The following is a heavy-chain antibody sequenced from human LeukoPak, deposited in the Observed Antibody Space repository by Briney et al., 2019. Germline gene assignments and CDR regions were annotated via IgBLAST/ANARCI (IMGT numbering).Heavy chain of an antibody. V-gene: IGHV3-53*01. D-gene: IGHD1-26*01. CDR3: ARGSTPYSGSYIDY. J-gene: IGHJ4*02. CDR1: RFTVSGKY. CDR2: IYSGGST. Sequence: GGSLRLSCVGSRFTVSGKYMNWVRRAPGKRLEWVLVIYSGGSTYYVDSVKGRFTTSRDDSKNILYLQMRSLRPEDTAVYYCARGSTPYSGSYIDYWGQGTLVTVSS.